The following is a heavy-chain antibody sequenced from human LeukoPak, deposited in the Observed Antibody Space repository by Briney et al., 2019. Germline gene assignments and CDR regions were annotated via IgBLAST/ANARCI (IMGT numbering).Heavy chain of an antibody. CDR3: ARDKVGAVDY. CDR1: GFTFSSYS. Sequence: GGSLRLSCAASGFTFSSYSMNWVRQAPGKGLEWASSISSSSSYIYYADSVKDRFTISRDNAKNSLYLQMNSLRAEDTAVYYCARDKVGAVDYWGQGTLVTVSS. CDR2: ISSSSSYI. D-gene: IGHD1-26*01. J-gene: IGHJ4*02. V-gene: IGHV3-21*01.